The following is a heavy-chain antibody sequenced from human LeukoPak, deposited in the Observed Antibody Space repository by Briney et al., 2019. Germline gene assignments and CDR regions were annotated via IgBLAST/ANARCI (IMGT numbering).Heavy chain of an antibody. J-gene: IGHJ6*03. Sequence: ASVKVSCKASGGTFSSYAISWVRQAPGQGLEWMGGIIPIFGTANYAQKFQGRVTITADESTSTAYMELSSLRSEDTAVYYCARNPLPYAYSGWDYYYYMDVWGKGTTVTVSS. D-gene: IGHD6-19*01. CDR1: GGTFSSYA. CDR2: IIPIFGTA. V-gene: IGHV1-69*13. CDR3: ARNPLPYAYSGWDYYYYMDV.